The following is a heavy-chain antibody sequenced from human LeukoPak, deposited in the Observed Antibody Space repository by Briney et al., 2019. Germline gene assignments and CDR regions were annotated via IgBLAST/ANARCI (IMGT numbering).Heavy chain of an antibody. CDR2: IKQDGSEK. D-gene: IGHD3-22*01. CDR1: GFTFSNYA. Sequence: PGGSLRLSCAASGFTFSNYAMSWVRQAPGKGLEWVANIKQDGSEKYYVDSVKGRFTISRDNAKNSLYLQMNSLRAEDTAVYYCARAALVTYNYDSRGYYPDDYWGQGTVVIVSS. J-gene: IGHJ4*02. V-gene: IGHV3-7*01. CDR3: ARAALVTYNYDSRGYYPDDY.